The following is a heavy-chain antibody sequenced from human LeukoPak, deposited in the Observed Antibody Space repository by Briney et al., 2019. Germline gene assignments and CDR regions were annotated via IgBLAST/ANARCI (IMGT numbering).Heavy chain of an antibody. D-gene: IGHD7-27*01. CDR2: ISDTGSTI. J-gene: IGHJ4*02. Sequence: GGSLRLSCAASGFTFSSYELNWVRQAPGKGLEWVSYISDTGSTIYYADSVKGRFTISRDNSKNTLYLQMNSLRAEDTAVYYCARSLGTSQDYWGQGTLVTVSS. CDR1: GFTFSSYE. CDR3: ARSLGTSQDY. V-gene: IGHV3-48*03.